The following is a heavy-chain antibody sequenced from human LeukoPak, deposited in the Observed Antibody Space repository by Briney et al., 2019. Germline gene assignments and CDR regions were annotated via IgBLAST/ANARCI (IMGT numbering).Heavy chain of an antibody. Sequence: GGSLRLSCAASGFTFSSYAMSWVRQAPGKGLEWVSAISGSGGSTYCADSVKGRFTISRDNSKNTLYLQMNSLRAEDTAVYYCAKAPQWLVSPHYFDYWGQGTLVTVSS. V-gene: IGHV3-23*01. D-gene: IGHD6-19*01. CDR3: AKAPQWLVSPHYFDY. CDR1: GFTFSSYA. CDR2: ISGSGGST. J-gene: IGHJ4*02.